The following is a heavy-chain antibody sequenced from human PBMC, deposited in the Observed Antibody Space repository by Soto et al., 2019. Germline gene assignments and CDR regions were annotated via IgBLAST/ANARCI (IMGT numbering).Heavy chain of an antibody. V-gene: IGHV1-69*13. D-gene: IGHD6-6*01. CDR2: IIPIFGTA. Sequence: GASVKVSCKASGGTFSSYAISWVRQVPGQGLEWMGGIIPIFGTANYAQKFQGRVTITADESTSTAYMELSSLRSEDTAVYYCARGSSIAGLYYGMDVWGQGTTVTVSS. J-gene: IGHJ6*02. CDR3: ARGSSIAGLYYGMDV. CDR1: GGTFSSYA.